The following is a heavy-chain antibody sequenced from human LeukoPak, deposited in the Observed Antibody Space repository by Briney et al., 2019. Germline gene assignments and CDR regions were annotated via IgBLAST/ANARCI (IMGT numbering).Heavy chain of an antibody. CDR3: ARNTYYYDSSGYYWGAYYFDY. Sequence: PSETLSLTCGVYGGSFSGFYWSWIRQPPGKGLEWIGEINHSGRTNYNPSLKSRVTISVDTSKNQFSLKLSSVTAADTAVYYCARNTYYYDSSGYYWGAYYFDYWGQGTLVTVSS. CDR1: GGSFSGFY. CDR2: INHSGRT. J-gene: IGHJ4*02. D-gene: IGHD3-22*01. V-gene: IGHV4-34*01.